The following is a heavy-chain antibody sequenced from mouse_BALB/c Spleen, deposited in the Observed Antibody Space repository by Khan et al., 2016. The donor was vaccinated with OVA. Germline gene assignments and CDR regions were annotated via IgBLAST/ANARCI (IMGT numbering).Heavy chain of an antibody. V-gene: IGHV1-20*02. CDR3: ARKIGSDLDY. Sequence: IQLQQSGPELVKPGASVKISCTASGYSFTDYFMNWVMQSHGKSLEWIGRINPHIGEAFYNQKFKGKATLTVDDSSSTAHMELRSLASEDSAVCDCARKIGSDLDYWGQGTTLTVSS. CDR2: INPHIGEA. J-gene: IGHJ2*01. CDR1: GYSFTDYF. D-gene: IGHD1-1*01.